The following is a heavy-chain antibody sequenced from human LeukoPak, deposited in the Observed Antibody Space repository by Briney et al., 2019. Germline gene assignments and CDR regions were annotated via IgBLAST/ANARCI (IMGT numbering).Heavy chain of an antibody. Sequence: QAPGQGREWMGWISAYNGNTNYAQKLQGRVTMTTDTSTSTAYMELRSLRSDDTAVYYCARISISAAGTYYYYYGMDVWGQGTTVTVSS. D-gene: IGHD6-13*01. CDR2: ISAYNGNT. V-gene: IGHV1-18*01. CDR3: ARISISAAGTYYYYYGMDV. J-gene: IGHJ6*02.